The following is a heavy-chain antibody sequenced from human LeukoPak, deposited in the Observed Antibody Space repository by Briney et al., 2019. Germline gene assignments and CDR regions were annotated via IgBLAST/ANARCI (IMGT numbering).Heavy chain of an antibody. D-gene: IGHD4-23*01. CDR1: AFTFSSYW. CDR3: ARDRGYSTFDY. V-gene: IGHV3-7*01. J-gene: IGHJ4*02. Sequence: GGSLRLSCEASAFTFSSYWMSWVRQAPGQGLEWVANMKEDGGEINYVDSVKGRFTISRDNAKNSLFLQMNSLRVGDTAVYYCARDRGYSTFDYWDQGTLVTVSS. CDR2: MKEDGGEI.